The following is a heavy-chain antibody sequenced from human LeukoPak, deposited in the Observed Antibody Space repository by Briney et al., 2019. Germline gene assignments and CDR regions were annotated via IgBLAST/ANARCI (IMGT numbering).Heavy chain of an antibody. CDR2: IFYRETT. J-gene: IGHJ4*02. CDR1: GASVSNSY. Sequence: PSETRSLTCTVSGASVSNSYWSWIRQPPGKGLEWIGYIFYRETTNYNPSLKSRLTISLDTSKNHFSLKLTSVTAADTAVYYCARQERRYSSVWYFNHLGQGALVTVSS. CDR3: ARQERRYSSVWYFNH. D-gene: IGHD6-19*01. V-gene: IGHV4-59*08.